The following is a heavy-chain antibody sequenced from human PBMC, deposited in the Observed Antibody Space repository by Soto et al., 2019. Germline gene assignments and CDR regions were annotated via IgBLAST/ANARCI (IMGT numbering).Heavy chain of an antibody. CDR1: GYTFTGYY. CDR3: SSCPKNCITTSPCCLYFDY. Sequence: ASVKVSCKASGYTFTGYYMHWVRQAPGQRLEWMGWINPNSGGTNYAQKFQGWVTMTRDTSISTAYMELSRLRSDDTAVYYCSSCPKNCITTSPCCLYFDYWGQGTLVPSPQ. V-gene: IGHV1-2*04. D-gene: IGHD2-2*01. J-gene: IGHJ4*02. CDR2: INPNSGGT.